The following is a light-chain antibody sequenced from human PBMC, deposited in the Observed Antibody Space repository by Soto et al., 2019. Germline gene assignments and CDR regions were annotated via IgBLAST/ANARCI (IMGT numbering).Light chain of an antibody. CDR3: QSSDSSLSGPWV. V-gene: IGLV1-40*01. CDR1: SSNIGAGFD. J-gene: IGLJ3*02. Sequence: QSVLTQPPSVSGAPGQRVTISCTGSSSNIGAGFDVHWYQQLPGTAPKLLIYGNTNRPSGVPDRFSGSKSGTSASLAIAGLQTEDEPDYYCQSSDSSLSGPWVFGGGTKVTVL. CDR2: GNT.